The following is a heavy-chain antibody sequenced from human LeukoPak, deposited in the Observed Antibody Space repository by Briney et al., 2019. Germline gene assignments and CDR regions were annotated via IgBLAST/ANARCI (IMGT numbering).Heavy chain of an antibody. CDR3: ARDFRGNYGSRGMDV. J-gene: IGHJ6*02. Sequence: ETLSLTCAVYGGSFSGYYWSWIRQPPGKGLEWIGYIYYSGSTNYNPSLKSRVTMSIDTSKNQFSLKLSSVTAADTAVYYCARDFRGNYGSRGMDVWGQGTTVTVSS. D-gene: IGHD1-26*01. CDR1: GGSFSGYY. CDR2: IYYSGST. V-gene: IGHV4-59*01.